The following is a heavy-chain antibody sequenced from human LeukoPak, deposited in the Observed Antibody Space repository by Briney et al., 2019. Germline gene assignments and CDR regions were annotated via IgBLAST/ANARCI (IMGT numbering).Heavy chain of an antibody. CDR3: ARDFHYYDSSGYYELAYYFDY. D-gene: IGHD3-22*01. CDR1: GFTFSSYG. Sequence: GGSLRLSCAASGFTFSSYGMHWVRQAPGKGLEWVAVIWYDGSNKYYADSVKGRFTISRDNSKNTLYLRMNSLRAEDTAVYYCARDFHYYDSSGYYELAYYFDYWGQGTLVTVSS. V-gene: IGHV3-33*01. CDR2: IWYDGSNK. J-gene: IGHJ4*02.